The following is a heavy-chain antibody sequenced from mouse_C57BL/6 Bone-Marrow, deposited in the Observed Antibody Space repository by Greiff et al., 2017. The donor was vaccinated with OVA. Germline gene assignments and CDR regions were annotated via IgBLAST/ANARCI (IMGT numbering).Heavy chain of an antibody. CDR3: ARYVTTAVATRDY. V-gene: IGHV1-82*01. CDR1: GYAFSSSW. J-gene: IGHJ2*01. D-gene: IGHD1-1*01. Sequence: QVQLQQSGPELVKPGASVKISCKASGYAFSSSWMNWVKQRPGKGLEWIGRIYPGDGDTNYNGKFKGKATLTADKSSRTAYMQLSSLTSEDSAVYFCARYVTTAVATRDYWGQGTTLTVSS. CDR2: IYPGDGDT.